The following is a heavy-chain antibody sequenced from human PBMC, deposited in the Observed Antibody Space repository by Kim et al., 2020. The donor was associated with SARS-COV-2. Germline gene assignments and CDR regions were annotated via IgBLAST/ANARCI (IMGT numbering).Heavy chain of an antibody. D-gene: IGHD6-13*01. V-gene: IGHV3-23*01. CDR3: AKGPYSNTWYVVVD. Sequence: GGSLRLSCAASGFTFSDNAMNWVRQAPGKGLEWVSTISGGGYNTFYADSVKGRFTISRDNSKNTLYLQMNSLRAEDTALYYCAKGPYSNTWYVVVDWGQGILVTVSS. J-gene: IGHJ4*02. CDR1: GFTFSDNA. CDR2: ISGGGYNT.